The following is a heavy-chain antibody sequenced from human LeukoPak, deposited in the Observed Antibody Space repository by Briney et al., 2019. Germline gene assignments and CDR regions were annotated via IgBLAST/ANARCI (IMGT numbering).Heavy chain of an antibody. V-gene: IGHV4-59*01. CDR1: GGSISSYY. CDR3: ARVGSYAFDI. Sequence: PSETLSLTCTVSGGSISSYYWSWSRQPPGKGLEWIGYSDYNGGTHYNPSLKSRVTISVDTSKNQFSLKLRSVTAADTAVYYCARVGSYAFDIWGQGTMVTVSS. J-gene: IGHJ3*02. CDR2: SDYNGGT.